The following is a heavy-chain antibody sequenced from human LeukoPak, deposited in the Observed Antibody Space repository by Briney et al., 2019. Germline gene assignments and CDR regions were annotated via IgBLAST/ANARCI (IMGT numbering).Heavy chain of an antibody. V-gene: IGHV3-74*01. D-gene: IGHD5-24*01. J-gene: IGHJ4*02. CDR3: TSLEMATSPPFDY. CDR2: IKSDGSDT. Sequence: PGGSLRLSCAASGFTLSSYWMHWVRHVPGKGLVWVSRIKSDGSDTRYADSVKGRFTISRDNAKNTAYLQMNSLKTEDTAVYYCTSLEMATSPPFDYWGQGTLVTVSS. CDR1: GFTLSSYW.